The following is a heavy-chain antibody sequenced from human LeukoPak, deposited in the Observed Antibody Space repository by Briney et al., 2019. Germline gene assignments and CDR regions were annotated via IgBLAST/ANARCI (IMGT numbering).Heavy chain of an antibody. CDR2: ISAYNGNT. CDR3: ARTESVVVVASPFDY. Sequence: ASVKVSCKASGYRFSSYSITWVRQAPGQGLEWMAWISAYNGNTNYAQKFQGRVTVTTDTSTSTAYMELRSLISDDTAVYYCARTESVVVVASPFDYWGQGTLITVSS. J-gene: IGHJ4*02. D-gene: IGHD2-15*01. CDR1: GYRFSSYS. V-gene: IGHV1-18*01.